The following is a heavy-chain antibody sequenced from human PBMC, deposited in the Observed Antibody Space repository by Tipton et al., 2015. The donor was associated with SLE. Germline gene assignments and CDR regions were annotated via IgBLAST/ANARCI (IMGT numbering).Heavy chain of an antibody. D-gene: IGHD6-13*01. Sequence: QVQLVQSGAEVKKPGASVKVSCRASGYIFSTYGISWVRQAPGQGLEWMGWINPYNDNTDYVELLQGRVTMTTDTSTGTAYMELTSLNSDDTAIYYCARHPVAGHTYYMDVWGTGTTVTVSS. J-gene: IGHJ6*03. CDR2: INPYNDNT. CDR3: ARHPVAGHTYYMDV. CDR1: GYIFSTYG. V-gene: IGHV1-18*01.